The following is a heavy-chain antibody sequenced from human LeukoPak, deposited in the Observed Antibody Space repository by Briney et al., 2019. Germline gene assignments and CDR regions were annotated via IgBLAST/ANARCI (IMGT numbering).Heavy chain of an antibody. CDR3: ACSTTVVEAFDI. CDR1: GYTFTGYY. Sequence: ASVKVSCKASGYTFTGYYMHWVRQAPGQGLGWMGWINPNSGGTNYAQKFQGRVTMTRDTSISTAYMELSRLRSDDTAVYYCACSTTVVEAFDIWGQGTMVTVSS. D-gene: IGHD4-23*01. J-gene: IGHJ3*02. CDR2: INPNSGGT. V-gene: IGHV1-2*02.